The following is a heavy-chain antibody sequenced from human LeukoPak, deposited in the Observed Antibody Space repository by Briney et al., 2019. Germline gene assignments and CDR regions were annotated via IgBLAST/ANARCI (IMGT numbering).Heavy chain of an antibody. CDR3: AREDSSSSSFRIPIWFDP. Sequence: PGGSLRLSCAASGFTFSSYCMNWVRQAPGKGLEWVSFISSSSSYIYYADSVKGRFTISRDNAKNSLYLQMNSLRAEDTAVYYCAREDSSSSSFRIPIWFDPWGQGTLVTVSS. V-gene: IGHV3-21*01. J-gene: IGHJ5*02. CDR1: GFTFSSYC. D-gene: IGHD6-6*01. CDR2: ISSSSSYI.